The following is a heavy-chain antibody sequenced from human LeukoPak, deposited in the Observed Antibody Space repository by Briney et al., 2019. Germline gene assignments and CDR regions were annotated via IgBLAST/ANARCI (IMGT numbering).Heavy chain of an antibody. D-gene: IGHD6-13*01. CDR1: GGSISSYY. CDR3: ARAWSSSWYTIDY. V-gene: IGHV4-59*01. Sequence: SETLSLTCTVSGGSISSYYWSWIRQPPGTGLEWIGYIYYSGGTNYNPSLKSRVTISVDTSKNQFSLKLSSVTAADTAVYYCARAWSSSWYTIDYWGQGTLVTVSS. CDR2: IYYSGGT. J-gene: IGHJ4*02.